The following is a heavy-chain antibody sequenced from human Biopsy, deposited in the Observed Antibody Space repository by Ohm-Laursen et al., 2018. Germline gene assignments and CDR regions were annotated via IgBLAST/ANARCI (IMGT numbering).Heavy chain of an antibody. CDR1: GFSFSDNY. CDR3: AKDVAGWRYRSGFRIDYFFDY. CDR2: IRDKANSYTT. V-gene: IGHV3-72*01. Sequence: SLRLSCAASGFSFSDNYMDWVRQAPGKGLEWVGRIRDKANSYTTDYAASVKGRFTISRDDSKNSLYLQMNSLTTEDTASYYCAKDVAGWRYRSGFRIDYFFDYWGQGTLVTVSS. D-gene: IGHD5-18*01. J-gene: IGHJ4*02.